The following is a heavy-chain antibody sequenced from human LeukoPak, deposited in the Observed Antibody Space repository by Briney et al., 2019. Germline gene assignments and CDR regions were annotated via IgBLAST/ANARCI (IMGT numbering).Heavy chain of an antibody. J-gene: IGHJ3*02. CDR2: INHSGST. V-gene: IGHV4-39*07. Sequence: KTSETLSLTCTVSGGSISSSSYYWSWIRQPPGKGLEWIGEINHSGSTNYNPSLKSRVTISVDTSKNQFSLKLSSVTAADTAVYYCEAHVGGYDFAGGQDAFDIWGQGTMVTVSS. CDR1: GGSISSSSYY. D-gene: IGHD5-12*01. CDR3: EAHVGGYDFAGGQDAFDI.